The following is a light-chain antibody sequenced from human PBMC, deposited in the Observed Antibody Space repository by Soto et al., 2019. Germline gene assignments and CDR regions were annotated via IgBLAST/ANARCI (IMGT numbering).Light chain of an antibody. Sequence: EIEMTQSPATLSVSPGEEATLSCRASQSVSSNLAWYQQKPGQAPRLLIYDASTRATGIPARFSGSGSGTECTLTISRLLSEDFAVYYCQHYYNWRPRFGQGTKVEIK. CDR2: DAS. J-gene: IGKJ1*01. V-gene: IGKV3-15*01. CDR1: QSVSSN. CDR3: QHYYNWRPR.